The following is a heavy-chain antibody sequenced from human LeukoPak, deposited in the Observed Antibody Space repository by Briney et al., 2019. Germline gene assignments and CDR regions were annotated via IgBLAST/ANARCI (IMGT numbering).Heavy chain of an antibody. V-gene: IGHV3-48*02. CDR1: GFALSTYS. CDR2: ISGSSSVI. D-gene: IGHD6-19*01. CDR3: AREAGYGSGWFGY. J-gene: IGHJ4*02. Sequence: GGSLRLSCVAFGFALSTYSMTWVRQAPGKGLEWVSYISGSSSVIHYADSVKGRFTISRDNGKNSLYLQMNSLRDEDTAVYYCAREAGYGSGWFGYWGQGTLVTVSS.